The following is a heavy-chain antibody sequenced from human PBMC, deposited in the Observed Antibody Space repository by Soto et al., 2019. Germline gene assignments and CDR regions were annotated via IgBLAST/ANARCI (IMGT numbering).Heavy chain of an antibody. Sequence: QVQLVQSGAQVKKPGASVKVSCKASGYTFDNYALHWVRQAPGRRLEWMGWINAGNGYTKYSQSFQGRVTITRDTSASTVHMDLSSLRSDDTAVYYWARVQYSGYDFKLAFDIWGQGTMVTVSS. J-gene: IGHJ3*02. CDR1: GYTFDNYA. D-gene: IGHD5-12*01. CDR3: ARVQYSGYDFKLAFDI. CDR2: INAGNGYT. V-gene: IGHV1-3*01.